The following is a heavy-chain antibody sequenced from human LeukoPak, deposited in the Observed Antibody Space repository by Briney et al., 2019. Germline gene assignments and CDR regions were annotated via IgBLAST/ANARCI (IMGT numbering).Heavy chain of an antibody. D-gene: IGHD2-21*01. V-gene: IGHV1-69*05. CDR2: IIPMFGTP. CDR3: ASEVRSYYMDV. Sequence: SVTVSCKASGGTFGSYGISWVRRAPGQGIEWMGGIIPMFGTPNYAQMFQGRVTITTHQSTSPAYMELSSLTSDDTAVYYCASEVRSYYMDVWGKATTVTVSS. CDR1: GGTFGSYG. J-gene: IGHJ6*03.